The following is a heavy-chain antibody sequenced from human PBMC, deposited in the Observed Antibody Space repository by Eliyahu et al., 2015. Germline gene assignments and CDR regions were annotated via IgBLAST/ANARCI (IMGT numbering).Heavy chain of an antibody. CDR2: INHSGST. Sequence: GDGLEWIGEINHSGSTNYNPSLKSRVTISVDTSKNQFSLKLSSVTAADTAVYYCARGQRWTSKYFDLWGRGTLVTVSS. CDR3: ARGQRWTSKYFDL. J-gene: IGHJ2*01. V-gene: IGHV4-34*01. D-gene: IGHD3/OR15-3a*01.